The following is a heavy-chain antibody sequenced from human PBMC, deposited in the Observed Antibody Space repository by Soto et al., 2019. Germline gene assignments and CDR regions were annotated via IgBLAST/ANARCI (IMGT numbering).Heavy chain of an antibody. D-gene: IGHD3-16*02. CDR1: GGTFSSYA. Sequence: QVQLVQSGAEVKKPGSSVKVSCKASGGTFSSYAISWVRQAPGQGLEWMGGIIPIFSTANYAQKFQGRVTINAEESTSTAYMELSRLRSEDTAVYYCARVLGRDYVWGSYRKNWFDPWGQGTLVTVSS. CDR2: IIPIFSTA. J-gene: IGHJ5*02. CDR3: ARVLGRDYVWGSYRKNWFDP. V-gene: IGHV1-69*01.